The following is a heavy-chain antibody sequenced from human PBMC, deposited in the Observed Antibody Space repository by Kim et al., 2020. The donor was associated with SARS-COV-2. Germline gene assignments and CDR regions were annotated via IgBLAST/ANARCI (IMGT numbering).Heavy chain of an antibody. J-gene: IGHJ6*02. D-gene: IGHD2-15*01. Sequence: SVKVSCKASGGTFSSYAISWVRQAPGQGLEWMGGIIPIFGTANYAQKFQGRVTITADESTSTAYMALSSLRSEDTAVYYCARDCSGGSCYHPAPPYYYYHGMDVWGRGTTVTVSS. V-gene: IGHV1-69*13. CDR3: ARDCSGGSCYHPAPPYYYYHGMDV. CDR1: GGTFSSYA. CDR2: IIPIFGTA.